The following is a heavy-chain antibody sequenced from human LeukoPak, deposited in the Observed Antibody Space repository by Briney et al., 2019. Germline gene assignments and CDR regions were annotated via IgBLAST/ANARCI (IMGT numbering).Heavy chain of an antibody. V-gene: IGHV4-39*06. J-gene: IGHJ6*03. CDR3: ARDLRSLGYYYYMDV. CDR1: GGSISSSSYY. D-gene: IGHD3-16*01. Sequence: PSETLSLTCTVSGGSISSSSYYWGWIRQPPGKGLEWIGSIYYSGSTYYNPSLKSRVTISVDTSKNQFPLKLSSVTAADTAVYYCARDLRSLGYYYYMDVWGKGTTVTVSS. CDR2: IYYSGST.